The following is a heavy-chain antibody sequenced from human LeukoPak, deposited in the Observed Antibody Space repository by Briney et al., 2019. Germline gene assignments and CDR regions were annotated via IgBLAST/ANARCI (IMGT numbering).Heavy chain of an antibody. CDR2: ISWNSGSI. CDR3: AKGYSSGWYYFGY. CDR1: GFTFDDYA. Sequence: GRSLRLSCAASGFTFDDYAMHWVRQAPGKGLEWVSGISWNSGSIGYADSVKGRFTISRDNAKNSLYLQMNSLRAEDTALYYCAKGYSSGWYYFGYWGQGTLVTVSS. D-gene: IGHD6-19*01. V-gene: IGHV3-9*01. J-gene: IGHJ4*02.